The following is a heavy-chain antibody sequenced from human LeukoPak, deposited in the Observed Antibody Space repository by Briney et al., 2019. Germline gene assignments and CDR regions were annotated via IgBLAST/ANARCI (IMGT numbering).Heavy chain of an antibody. D-gene: IGHD6-6*01. CDR3: ARHPRRGGIAARCFDY. CDR1: GGSISSGSYY. V-gene: IGHV4-61*02. Sequence: PSQTLSLTCSVSGGSISSGSYYWSWIRQPAGKGLEWIGRFYTSGSTNYNPSLKSRVAISVDTSKNQFSLKLNSVTAADTAVYYCARHPRRGGIAARCFDYWGQGTLVTVSS. CDR2: FYTSGST. J-gene: IGHJ4*02.